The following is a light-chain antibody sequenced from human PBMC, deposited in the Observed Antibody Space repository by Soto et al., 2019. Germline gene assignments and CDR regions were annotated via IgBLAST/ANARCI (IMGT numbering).Light chain of an antibody. CDR1: QSDSSSY. V-gene: IGKV3-20*01. CDR2: GAS. J-gene: IGKJ3*01. CDR3: QLYGSSPGFT. Sequence: EIVLTQSPGTLSLSPGERATLSCRASQSDSSSYLAWYQQKPGQAPRLLIYGASSRATGIPDRFSGSGSGTDFTLTISRLEPVDFAVYYCQLYGSSPGFTFGPGTKVDIK.